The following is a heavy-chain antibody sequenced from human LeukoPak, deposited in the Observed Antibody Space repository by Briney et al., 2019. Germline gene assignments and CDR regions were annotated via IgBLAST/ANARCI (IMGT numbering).Heavy chain of an antibody. J-gene: IGHJ5*02. CDR3: ATIVPEYCYDSSGLGWFDP. D-gene: IGHD3-22*01. Sequence: ASVKVSCKVSGYTLTELSMHWVRQAPGKGLEWMGGFDPEDGETIYAQKFQGRVTMTEDTSTDTAYMELSSLRSEDTAVYYCATIVPEYCYDSSGLGWFDPWGQGTLVTVSS. CDR1: GYTLTELS. CDR2: FDPEDGET. V-gene: IGHV1-24*01.